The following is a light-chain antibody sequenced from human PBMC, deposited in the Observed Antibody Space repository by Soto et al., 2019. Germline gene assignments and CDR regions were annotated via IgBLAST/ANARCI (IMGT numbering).Light chain of an antibody. V-gene: IGKV3D-20*02. CDR3: QQRSNWPQIT. CDR2: GAS. CDR1: QSVSSSY. Sequence: EIVLAQSPGTLSLSPGERATLSCRASQSVSSSYLAWYQQKPGQAPRLLIYGASSRATGIPDRFSGSGSGTDFTLTISSLEPEDFAVYYCQQRSNWPQITFGQGTRLEI. J-gene: IGKJ5*01.